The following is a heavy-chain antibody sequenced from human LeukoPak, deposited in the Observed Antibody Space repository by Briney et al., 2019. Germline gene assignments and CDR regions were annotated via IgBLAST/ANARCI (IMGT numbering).Heavy chain of an antibody. J-gene: IGHJ4*02. V-gene: IGHV3-73*01. Sequence: GGSLRLSCAASGFTFSGSAMHWVRQASGKGLERVGRIRNKANNYATTYAAAVKGRFTISRDDSQNTAYLQMNSLKTEDTAVYYCTRVGSGYPFDYWGQGTLVTVSS. CDR2: IRNKANNYAT. CDR3: TRVGSGYPFDY. D-gene: IGHD5-12*01. CDR1: GFTFSGSA.